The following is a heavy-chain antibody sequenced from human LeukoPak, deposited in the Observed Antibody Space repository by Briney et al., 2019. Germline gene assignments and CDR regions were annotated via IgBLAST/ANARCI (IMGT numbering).Heavy chain of an antibody. V-gene: IGHV3-30*02. D-gene: IGHD2-8*02. CDR3: ARGEGWHCTGSDCFTHWFDP. CDR1: GFTFSSYG. Sequence: GGSLRLSCAASGFTFSSYGMHWVRQAPGKGLEWVAFIRYDGSNKYYADSVKGRFTISRDNSKTTLYLQMNSLRAEDTAVYYCARGEGWHCTGSDCFTHWFDPWGQGTLVTVSS. J-gene: IGHJ5*02. CDR2: IRYDGSNK.